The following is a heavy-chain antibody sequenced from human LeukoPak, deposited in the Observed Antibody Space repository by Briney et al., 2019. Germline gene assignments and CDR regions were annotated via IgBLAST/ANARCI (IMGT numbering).Heavy chain of an antibody. J-gene: IGHJ4*02. V-gene: IGHV4-59*01. D-gene: IGHD3-10*01. CDR2: IYYSGST. CDR1: RGSIRSSY. Sequence: SETLSLTCTVSRGSIRSSYWSCSRQPPRKGLELTVYIYYSGSTNYNPYLKSRVNISVDTSKNQFSLKLSSVTVADTAVYSCARDHSYGSGSYLHFDYWGQGPLVTVS. CDR3: ARDHSYGSGSYLHFDY.